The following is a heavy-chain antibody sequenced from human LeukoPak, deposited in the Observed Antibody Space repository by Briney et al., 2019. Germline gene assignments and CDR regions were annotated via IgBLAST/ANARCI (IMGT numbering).Heavy chain of an antibody. CDR1: GGTFSSYA. J-gene: IGHJ4*02. D-gene: IGHD2-15*01. CDR2: IIPIFGTA. Sequence: SVKVSCKASGGTFSSYAISWVRQAPGQGLEWMGGIIPIFGTANYAQKFQGRVTITADKSTSTAYMELSSLRSEDTAVYYCARDVSDCSGGSCYSYFDYWGQGSLVTVSS. CDR3: ARDVSDCSGGSCYSYFDY. V-gene: IGHV1-69*06.